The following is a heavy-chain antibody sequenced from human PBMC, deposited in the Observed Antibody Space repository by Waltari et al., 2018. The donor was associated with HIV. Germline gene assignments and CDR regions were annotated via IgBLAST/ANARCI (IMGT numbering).Heavy chain of an antibody. CDR2: ISPDGLYT. V-gene: IGHV3-23*01. Sequence: EVQLLESGGDLVQPGGSLRLSCAASGLTFVNCAFSWVRQAPGAGLEWVSAISPDGLYTYYAGSVKGRFTISRDNSKNTLYLQMNSLGAEDTAVYYCAKEGIGAFFDDWGQGTLVTVSS. CDR1: GLTFVNCA. J-gene: IGHJ4*02. D-gene: IGHD3-10*01. CDR3: AKEGIGAFFDD.